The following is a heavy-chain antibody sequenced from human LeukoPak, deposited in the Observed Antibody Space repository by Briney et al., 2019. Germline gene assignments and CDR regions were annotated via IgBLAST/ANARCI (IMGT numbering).Heavy chain of an antibody. Sequence: SETLSLTCTVSGGSISTYYWSWIRQPPGKGLEWIGHIHGTGETNYTPYLKLRGTMSPDKSRNQFSLKVNSLTAADTAVYYCARDTYYSGSGTYFEGYFDSWGQGILV. J-gene: IGHJ4*02. V-gene: IGHV4-59*12. CDR1: GGSISTYY. CDR3: ARDTYYSGSGTYFEGYFDS. D-gene: IGHD3-10*01. CDR2: IHGTGET.